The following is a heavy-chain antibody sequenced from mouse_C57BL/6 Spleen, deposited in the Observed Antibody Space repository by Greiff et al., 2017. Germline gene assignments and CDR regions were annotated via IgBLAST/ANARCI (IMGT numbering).Heavy chain of an antibody. J-gene: IGHJ2*01. Sequence: VHVKQPGAELVKPGGSVKMSCKASGYTFTGYWITWVMQRPGQGLEWIGDIYPGSGSTIYNEKFKSKATLTVDTSSSTAYMQLSSLTSEDSAVYYCARWRNGDFDYWGQGTPLTVSS. CDR3: ARWRNGDFDY. V-gene: IGHV1-55*01. CDR2: IYPGSGST. CDR1: GYTFTGYW.